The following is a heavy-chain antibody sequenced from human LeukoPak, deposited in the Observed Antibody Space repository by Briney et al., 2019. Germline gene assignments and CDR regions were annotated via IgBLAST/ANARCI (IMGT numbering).Heavy chain of an antibody. CDR3: ARDETSEHTYGPLGY. CDR1: GFTFSSYW. CDR2: IKQDGSEK. Sequence: GGSLRLSCAASGFTFSSYWMSWVRQAPGKGLEWVANIKQDGSEKYYVDSVKGRFTISRDNAKNSLYLQINSLRAEDTAVYYCARDETSEHTYGPLGYWGQGTLVTVSS. J-gene: IGHJ4*02. V-gene: IGHV3-7*01. D-gene: IGHD2-21*01.